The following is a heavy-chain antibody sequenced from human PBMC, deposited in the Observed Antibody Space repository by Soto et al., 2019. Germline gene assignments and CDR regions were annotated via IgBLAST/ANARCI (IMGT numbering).Heavy chain of an antibody. D-gene: IGHD3-3*01. J-gene: IGHJ6*02. Sequence: GALRLSCAASGFTFSSYAMSWVRQAPGKGLEWVSAISGSGGSTYYADSVKGRFTISRDNSKNTLYLQMNSLRAEDTAVYYCAKDRARDRFLEWFYGMDVWGQGTTVTVSS. V-gene: IGHV3-23*01. CDR2: ISGSGGST. CDR3: AKDRARDRFLEWFYGMDV. CDR1: GFTFSSYA.